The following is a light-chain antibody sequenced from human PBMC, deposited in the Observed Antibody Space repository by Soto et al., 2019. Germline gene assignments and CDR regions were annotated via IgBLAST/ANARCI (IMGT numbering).Light chain of an antibody. CDR2: GAS. V-gene: IGKV3-20*01. J-gene: IGKJ1*01. CDR1: QTVISNS. CDR3: QLYGGSPTT. Sequence: ETVLTQSPGTLSLSPGEGGTLSCRASQTVISNSLAWYQQKPGQPPGLLIHGASTRAPGIPDRFSGSRSGTDFTLTISRLEPEDFAVYYCQLYGGSPTTFGQGTKVEIK.